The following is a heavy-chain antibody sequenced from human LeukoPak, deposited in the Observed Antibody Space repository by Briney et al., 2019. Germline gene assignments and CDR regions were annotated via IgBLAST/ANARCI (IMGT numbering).Heavy chain of an antibody. J-gene: IGHJ4*02. V-gene: IGHV3-30*03. CDR1: GFTFSSYG. CDR3: ARGGFMSILTTITENLDY. Sequence: QPGRSLRLSCAASGFTFSSYGMHWVRQAPGKGLEWMAVISYDGSNTYYADSVKGQFTISRDTPKNTLHLQMNSLRTEDTAVYYCARGGFMSILTTITENLDYWGQGTLVTVSS. D-gene: IGHD5-24*01. CDR2: ISYDGSNT.